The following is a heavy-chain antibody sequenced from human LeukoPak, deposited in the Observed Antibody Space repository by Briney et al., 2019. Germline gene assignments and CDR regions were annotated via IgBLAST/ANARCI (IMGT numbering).Heavy chain of an antibody. CDR1: GYTFISYD. CDR2: MNPDSGNA. V-gene: IGHV1-8*01. Sequence: ASVKVSCKAFGYTFISYDINWVRQATGQGLEWMGWMNPDSGNAGYAEKFQGRVTITRNSSISTAYMELSSLTSEDTAVYYCAREKDWGFAFDIWGQGTMVTASS. J-gene: IGHJ3*02. CDR3: AREKDWGFAFDI. D-gene: IGHD7-27*01.